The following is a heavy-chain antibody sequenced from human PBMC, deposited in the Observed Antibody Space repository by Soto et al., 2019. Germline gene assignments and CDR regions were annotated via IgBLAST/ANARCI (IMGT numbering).Heavy chain of an antibody. V-gene: IGHV3-23*01. Sequence: PGGSLRLSCAASGFTFSSYAMSWVRQAPGKGLEWVSAISGSGGSTYYADSVRGRFTISRDNSKNTLYLQMNSLRAEDTAVYYCARDSPQTSIAARRGFMDVWGKGTTVTVSS. CDR1: GFTFSSYA. CDR3: ARDSPQTSIAARRGFMDV. D-gene: IGHD6-6*01. CDR2: ISGSGGST. J-gene: IGHJ6*03.